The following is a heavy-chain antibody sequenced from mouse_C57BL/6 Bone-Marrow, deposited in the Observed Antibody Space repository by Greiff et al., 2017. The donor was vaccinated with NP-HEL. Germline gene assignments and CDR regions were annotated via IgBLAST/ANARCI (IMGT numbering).Heavy chain of an antibody. J-gene: IGHJ3*01. Sequence: DVMLVESGGDLVKPGGSLKLSCAASGFTFSSYGMSWVRQTPDKRLEWVATISSGGSYTYYPDSVKGRFTISRDNAKNTLYLQMSSLKSEDAAMYYCASQEGYYWFAYWGQGTLVTVSA. CDR1: GFTFSSYG. V-gene: IGHV5-6*02. CDR3: ASQEGYYWFAY. CDR2: ISSGGSYT. D-gene: IGHD2-3*01.